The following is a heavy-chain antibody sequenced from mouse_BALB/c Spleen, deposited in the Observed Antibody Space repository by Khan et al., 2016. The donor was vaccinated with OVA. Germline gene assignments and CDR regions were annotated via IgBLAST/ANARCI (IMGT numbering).Heavy chain of an antibody. CDR1: GYSITSGYG. D-gene: IGHD1-2*01. CDR2: ISYSGST. Sequence: EVKLLESGPGLVKPSQSLSLTCTVTGYSITSGYGWNWIRQFPGNKLEWMGYISYSGSTNYNPSLKSRISITRDTSKNQFFLQLNSVTTEDTATXYCARTARIKYWGQGTTLTVSS. CDR3: ARTARIKY. J-gene: IGHJ2*01. V-gene: IGHV3-2*02.